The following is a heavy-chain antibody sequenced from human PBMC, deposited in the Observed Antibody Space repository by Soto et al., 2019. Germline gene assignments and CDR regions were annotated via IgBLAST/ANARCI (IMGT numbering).Heavy chain of an antibody. CDR2: IYSGGYT. J-gene: IGHJ4*02. V-gene: IGHV3-53*01. Sequence: EVQLVESGGGLIQPGGSLRLSCAVSGFTVSNNYMSWVRQAPGKGLEGVSVIYSGGYTAYGDSVKGRFAISRDNSKNTLFLQKNSLGADDPAVYFWGAPPGGGGYWGQGTLVTVSS. CDR3: GAPPGGGGY. D-gene: IGHD3-10*01. CDR1: GFTVSNNY.